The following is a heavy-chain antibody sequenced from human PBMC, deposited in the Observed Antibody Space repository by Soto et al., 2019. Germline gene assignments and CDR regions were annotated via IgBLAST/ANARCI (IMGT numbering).Heavy chain of an antibody. CDR3: AREETKRSYWYFDL. D-gene: IGHD2-8*01. V-gene: IGHV3-21*01. J-gene: IGHJ2*01. Sequence: VQLVESGGGLVKPGGSLRLSCAASGFTFNNYNMNWVRQAPGKGLEWVASIDTSGTYTNYADSLRGRFTISRDNAKKSLYLEMSSLRDEDTAVYYCAREETKRSYWYFDLWGRGTLVTVS. CDR1: GFTFNNYN. CDR2: IDTSGTYT.